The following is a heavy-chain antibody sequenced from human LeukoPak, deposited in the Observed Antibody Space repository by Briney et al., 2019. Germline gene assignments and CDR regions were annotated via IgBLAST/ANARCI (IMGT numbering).Heavy chain of an antibody. J-gene: IGHJ4*02. Sequence: ASVKVSCKASGYTFTSYGISWVRQAPGQGLEWMGWISTLNGITNYAQKLQGRVTMTTDTSTSTAYMELRSLRSGDTAVHYCMRSVIPFGYWGQGTLVTVSS. CDR2: ISTLNGIT. CDR3: MRSVIPFGY. CDR1: GYTFTSYG. V-gene: IGHV1-18*01. D-gene: IGHD3-16*02.